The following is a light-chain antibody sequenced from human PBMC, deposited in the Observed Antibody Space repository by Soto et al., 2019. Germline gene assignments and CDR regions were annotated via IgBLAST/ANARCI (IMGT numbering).Light chain of an antibody. CDR2: EVN. CDR1: SSDVGLYNL. Sequence: QSVLTQPASVAGSPGQSITISCTGTSSDVGLYNLVSWYQQHPGKATKFMIYEVNKRSSGISFRFAGSKSCNTASLTISGLQAEDEADYYCCSYAASGSLLFGGGTKLTVL. J-gene: IGLJ2*01. V-gene: IGLV2-23*02. CDR3: CSYAASGSLL.